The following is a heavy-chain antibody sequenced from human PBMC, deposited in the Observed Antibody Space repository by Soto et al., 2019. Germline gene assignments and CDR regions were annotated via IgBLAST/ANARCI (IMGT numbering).Heavy chain of an antibody. Sequence: SETLSLTCTVSGGSISSGGYYWSWIRQHPGKGLEWIGYIYYSGSTYYNPSLKSRVTISVDTSKNRFSLKLSSVTAADTAVYYCARDEMYYDFWSGYRHWFDPWGQGTLVTVSS. CDR2: IYYSGST. V-gene: IGHV4-31*03. CDR3: ARDEMYYDFWSGYRHWFDP. CDR1: GGSISSGGYY. J-gene: IGHJ5*02. D-gene: IGHD3-3*01.